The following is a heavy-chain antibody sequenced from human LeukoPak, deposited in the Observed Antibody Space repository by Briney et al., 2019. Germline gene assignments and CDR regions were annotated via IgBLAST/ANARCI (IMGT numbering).Heavy chain of an antibody. CDR2: FDPEDGET. Sequence: GASVKVSCKVSGYTLTELSMHWVRQAPGKGLEWMGGFDPEDGETIYAQKFQGRVTMTEDTSTDTAYMELSSLRSEDTAVYYCATSSSVVVVTASFDYWGQGTLDTVSS. CDR1: GYTLTELS. D-gene: IGHD2-21*02. J-gene: IGHJ4*02. CDR3: ATSSSVVVVTASFDY. V-gene: IGHV1-24*01.